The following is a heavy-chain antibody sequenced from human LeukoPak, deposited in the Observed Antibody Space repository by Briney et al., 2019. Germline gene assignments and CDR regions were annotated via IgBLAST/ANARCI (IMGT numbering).Heavy chain of an antibody. CDR1: GGSISSYY. Sequence: PSETLSLTCTVSGGSISSYYWSWIRQPPGKGLAWIGYIYYSGSTNYNPSLKSRVTISLDTSKNQFSLKLSSVIAADTAVYYCARVGGAPLGAFDIWGQGTMVTVSS. J-gene: IGHJ3*02. CDR2: IYYSGST. D-gene: IGHD3-16*01. CDR3: ARVGGAPLGAFDI. V-gene: IGHV4-59*01.